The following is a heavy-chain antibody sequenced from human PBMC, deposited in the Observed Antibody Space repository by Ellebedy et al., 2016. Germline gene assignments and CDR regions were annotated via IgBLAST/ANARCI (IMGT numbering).Heavy chain of an antibody. J-gene: IGHJ3*02. Sequence: GESLKISCAASGFTFSSYGMHWVRQAPGKGLEWVAVISYDGSNKYYADSVKGRFTISRDNSKNSLYLQMNSLRAEDTALYYCAKALNIWGQGTMVTVSS. CDR2: ISYDGSNK. CDR1: GFTFSSYG. V-gene: IGHV3-30*18. CDR3: AKALNI.